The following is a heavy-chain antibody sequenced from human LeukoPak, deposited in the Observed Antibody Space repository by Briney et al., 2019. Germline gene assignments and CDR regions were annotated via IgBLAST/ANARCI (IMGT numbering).Heavy chain of an antibody. CDR3: ARDRPGDFWSGYYKGYYYYGMDV. CDR1: GGSFSGYY. Sequence: SETLSLTCAVYGGSFSGYYWSWIRQPPGKGLEWIGEINHSGSTNYNPSLKSRVTISVDTSKNQFSLKLSSVTAADTAVYYCARDRPGDFWSGYYKGYYYYGMDVWGQGTTVTVSS. J-gene: IGHJ6*02. V-gene: IGHV4-34*01. D-gene: IGHD3-3*01. CDR2: INHSGST.